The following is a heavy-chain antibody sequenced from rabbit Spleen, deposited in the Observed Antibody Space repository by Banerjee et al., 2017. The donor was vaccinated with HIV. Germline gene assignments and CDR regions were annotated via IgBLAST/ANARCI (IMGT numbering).Heavy chain of an antibody. D-gene: IGHD8-1*01. CDR1: GFYFSSSDY. CDR2: IASSSSGFT. Sequence: QSLEESGGDLVKPGASLTLTCTASGFYFSSSDYMCWVRQAPGKGLEWIACIASSSSGFTYSATWVKGRFTCSKTSSTTVTLQMTSLTVADTATYFCARDTGSSFSSYGMDLWGQGTLVTVS. J-gene: IGHJ6*01. V-gene: IGHV1S40*01. CDR3: ARDTGSSFSSYGMDL.